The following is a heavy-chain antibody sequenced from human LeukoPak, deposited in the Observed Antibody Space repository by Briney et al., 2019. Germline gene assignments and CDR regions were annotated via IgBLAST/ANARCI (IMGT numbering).Heavy chain of an antibody. J-gene: IGHJ4*02. D-gene: IGHD3-16*02. CDR1: GGSISRYY. CDR3: ARGPMGAVWGSYRYTGSLDY. CDR2: IYYSGST. V-gene: IGHV4-59*01. Sequence: PSETLSLTCTVSGGSISRYYWSWIRQPPGKGLEWIGYIYYSGSTNYNPSLKSRVTISVDTSKNQFSLKLSSVTAADTAVYYCARGPMGAVWGSYRYTGSLDYWGQGTLVTVSS.